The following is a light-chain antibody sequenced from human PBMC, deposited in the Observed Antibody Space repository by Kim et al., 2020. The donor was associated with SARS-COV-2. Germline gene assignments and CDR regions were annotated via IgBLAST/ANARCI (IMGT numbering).Light chain of an antibody. Sequence: AVVGDRVTITCRASQDITNRLAWFQQKPGEAPKSLIYAASNLQSGVPSRFSGSGSETDFTLTISSLQPEDVATYYCQHYNSYPLTFGGGTKVDIK. J-gene: IGKJ4*01. V-gene: IGKV1-16*01. CDR3: QHYNSYPLT. CDR2: AAS. CDR1: QDITNR.